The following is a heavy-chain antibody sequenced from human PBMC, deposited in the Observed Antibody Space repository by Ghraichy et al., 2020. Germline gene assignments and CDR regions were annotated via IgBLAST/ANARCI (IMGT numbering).Heavy chain of an antibody. CDR1: GYTFTSYG. V-gene: IGHV1-18*04. D-gene: IGHD3-10*01. CDR3: ARDRGWSYYGSGRSPDY. J-gene: IGHJ4*02. CDR2: ISAYNGNT. Sequence: ASVKVSCKASGYTFTSYGISWVRQAPGQGLEWMGWISAYNGNTNYAQKLQGRVTMTTDTSTSTAYMELRSLRSDDTAVYYCARDRGWSYYGSGRSPDYWGQGTLVTVSS.